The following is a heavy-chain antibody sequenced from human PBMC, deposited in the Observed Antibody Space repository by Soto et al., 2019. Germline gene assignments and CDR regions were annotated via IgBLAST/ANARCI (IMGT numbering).Heavy chain of an antibody. CDR2: MSTSNGNT. CDR1: GYTFTSYD. J-gene: IGHJ5*02. Sequence: QVQLVQSGAEVKKPGASVKVSCKASGYTFTSYDISWVRQAPGQGLEWMGWMSTSNGNTNYAQKLQGRVTMTTDTSTSTANMELRSLRPDDTAVYFGARDRNWVDTWGQGTLVTVS. CDR3: ARDRNWVDT. V-gene: IGHV1-18*01.